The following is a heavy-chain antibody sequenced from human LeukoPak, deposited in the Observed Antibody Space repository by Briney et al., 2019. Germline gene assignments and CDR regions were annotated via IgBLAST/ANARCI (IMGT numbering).Heavy chain of an antibody. CDR3: ASGRTFDY. V-gene: IGHV3-23*01. D-gene: IGHD7-27*01. CDR1: AFTFNTFDNFA. J-gene: IGHJ4*02. CDR2: IRPGGGPT. Sequence: GGSLRLSCSVSAFTFNTFDNFAMNWVRQAPGKGLEWVSTIRPGGGPTYYTDSVRGRFIISRDNSRNILFLQMDSLRADDTATYFCASGRTFDYWGQGALVSVSS.